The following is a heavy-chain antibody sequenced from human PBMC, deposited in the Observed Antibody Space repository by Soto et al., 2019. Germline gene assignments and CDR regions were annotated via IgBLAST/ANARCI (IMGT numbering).Heavy chain of an antibody. CDR1: GFTFSSYG. Sequence: PGGSLRLSCAASGFTFSSYGMHWVRQAPGKELEWVAVIWYDGSNKYYADSVKGLFTISRDNSKNTLYLQMNSLRAEDTAVYYCASLAPYYGSGSYYNGGYIWGQGTLVTVSS. CDR3: ASLAPYYGSGSYYNGGYI. V-gene: IGHV3-33*01. D-gene: IGHD3-10*01. J-gene: IGHJ4*02. CDR2: IWYDGSNK.